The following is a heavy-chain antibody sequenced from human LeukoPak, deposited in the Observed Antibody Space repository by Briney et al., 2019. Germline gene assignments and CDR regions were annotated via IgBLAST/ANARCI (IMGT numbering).Heavy chain of an antibody. Sequence: GESLKIYCKGSGYSFTSYWIGWVRQMPGKGLEWMGIIYPGDSDTRYSPSFQGQVTISADKSISTAYLQWSSLKASDTAMYYCARQIVGGNYYYYYMDVWGKGTTVTVSS. J-gene: IGHJ6*03. CDR3: ARQIVGGNYYYYYMDV. D-gene: IGHD1-26*01. V-gene: IGHV5-51*01. CDR1: GYSFTSYW. CDR2: IYPGDSDT.